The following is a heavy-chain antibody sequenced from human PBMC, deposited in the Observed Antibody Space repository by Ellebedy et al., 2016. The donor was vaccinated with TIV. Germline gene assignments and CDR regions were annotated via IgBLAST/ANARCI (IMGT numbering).Heavy chain of an antibody. CDR1: GFTFSSYG. CDR3: ARGSIVGATDTLNYFDY. Sequence: GESLKISXAASGFTFSSYGMHWVRQAPGKGLEWVAVIWSDGNNKFHADSVKGRFTISRDNSKNTLYLQMSSLRAEDTAVYYCARGSIVGATDTLNYFDYWGQGTLVTVSS. V-gene: IGHV3-33*01. CDR2: IWSDGNNK. J-gene: IGHJ4*02. D-gene: IGHD1-26*01.